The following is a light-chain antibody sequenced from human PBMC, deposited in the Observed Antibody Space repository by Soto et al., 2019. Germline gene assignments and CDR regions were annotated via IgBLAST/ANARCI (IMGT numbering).Light chain of an antibody. Sequence: QSALTQPASVSGSPGQSITISCTGTSSDVGGYNYVSWYQQHPGKAPKLMIYEVSNRPSGVSNRFSGSKSGNTASLTISGIQAEDEAAYYCSSYTSSSTGVFGGGTKVTVL. V-gene: IGLV2-14*01. CDR2: EVS. CDR3: SSYTSSSTGV. J-gene: IGLJ3*02. CDR1: SSDVGGYNY.